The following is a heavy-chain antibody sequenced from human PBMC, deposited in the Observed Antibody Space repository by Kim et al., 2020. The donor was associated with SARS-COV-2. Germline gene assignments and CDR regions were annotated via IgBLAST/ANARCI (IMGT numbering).Heavy chain of an antibody. V-gene: IGHV5-10-1*01. CDR3: ARHQHTTAWVDP. D-gene: IGHD2-2*01. Sequence: GESLKISCKGSGYSFTSYWISWVRQMPGKGLEWMGNIDPSDFYTNYSPSFQGHVTISADKSITTAYLQWSSLKASDTAIYYCARHQHTTAWVDPWGQGTLVTVSS. CDR1: GYSFTSYW. J-gene: IGHJ5*02. CDR2: IDPSDFYT.